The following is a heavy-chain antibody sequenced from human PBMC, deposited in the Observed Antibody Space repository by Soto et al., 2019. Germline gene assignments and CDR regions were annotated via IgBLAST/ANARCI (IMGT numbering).Heavy chain of an antibody. CDR1: GGSISSYY. CDR2: IYYSGST. CDR3: AREIPLLSNCSDP. V-gene: IGHV4-59*01. Sequence: SETLSLTCTVSGGSISSYYWSWIRQPPGKGLEWIGYIYYSGSTNYNPSLKSRVTISVDTSKNQFSLKLSSVTAADTAVYYCAREIPLLSNCSDPWGQGTSVTVSS. D-gene: IGHD2-21*01. J-gene: IGHJ5*02.